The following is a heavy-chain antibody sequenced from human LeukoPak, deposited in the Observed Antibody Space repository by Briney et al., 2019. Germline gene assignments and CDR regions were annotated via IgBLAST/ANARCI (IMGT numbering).Heavy chain of an antibody. CDR3: AREDSSSSGGGSGPVSSHLPYFDY. Sequence: SETLSLTCAVYGGSFSGYYWSWLRQPPGKGLEWIGEINHSGSTNYNPSLKSRVTISVDTSKNQFSLKLSSVTAADTAVYYCAREDSSSSGGGSGPVSSHLPYFDYWGQGTLVTVSS. CDR1: GGSFSGYY. J-gene: IGHJ4*02. V-gene: IGHV4-34*01. D-gene: IGHD6-6*01. CDR2: INHSGST.